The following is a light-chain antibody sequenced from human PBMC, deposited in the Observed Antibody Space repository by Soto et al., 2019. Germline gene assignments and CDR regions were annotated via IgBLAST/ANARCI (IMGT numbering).Light chain of an antibody. Sequence: DIQMTQSPSTLSASVGDRVTITCRASQSISSWLAWYQQKPGKAPKLLIYKASTLKSGVPSRFSGSGSGTDFTLTISSLQPEDFATYYCQQSYSTHITFGQGTRLEI. V-gene: IGKV1-5*03. CDR2: KAS. CDR1: QSISSW. CDR3: QQSYSTHIT. J-gene: IGKJ5*01.